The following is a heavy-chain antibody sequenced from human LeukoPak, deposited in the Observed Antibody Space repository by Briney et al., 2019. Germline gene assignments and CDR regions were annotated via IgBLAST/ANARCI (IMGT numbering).Heavy chain of an antibody. J-gene: IGHJ4*02. CDR3: ARDSPSEYYYGSESYGTYFDY. CDR2: INPNSCGT. D-gene: IGHD3-10*01. CDR1: GYTFTGYY. V-gene: IGHV1-2*02. Sequence: ASVKVSCKASGYTFTGYYMHWVRQAPGQGLEWMGWINPNSCGTNYAQKFQGRVTMTRDTSISTAYMELSRLRSDDTAVYYCARDSPSEYYYGSESYGTYFDYWGQGTLVTVSS.